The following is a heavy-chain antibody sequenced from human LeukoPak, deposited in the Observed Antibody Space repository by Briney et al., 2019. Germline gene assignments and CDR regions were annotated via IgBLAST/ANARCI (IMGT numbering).Heavy chain of an antibody. J-gene: IGHJ4*02. Sequence: SETLSLTCTVSGGSISSYYWRWIRQPPGKGLEWIGYIYYSGSTNYNPSLKSRVTISVDTSKNQFSLKLSSVTAADTAVDYCARLPCSGGSCYDFEGLWGQGTLVTVSS. V-gene: IGHV4-59*08. CDR2: IYYSGST. CDR3: ARLPCSGGSCYDFEGL. D-gene: IGHD2-15*01. CDR1: GGSISSYY.